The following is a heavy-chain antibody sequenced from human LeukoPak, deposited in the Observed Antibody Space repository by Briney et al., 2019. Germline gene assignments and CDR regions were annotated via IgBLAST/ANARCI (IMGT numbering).Heavy chain of an antibody. J-gene: IGHJ3*01. V-gene: IGHV1-2*02. CDR2: VNPKTGGT. CDR3: AREFSSKLEWLAYVTGDDAFDV. D-gene: IGHD3-3*01. CDR1: GYSFTGYH. Sequence: GASVKVSCKAFGYSFTGYHLHWVRQAPRQGLEWMGWVNPKTGGTNYARKVQGRVNMTRDTSINTVNMELSRLTSDDTAVYYCAREFSSKLEWLAYVTGDDAFDVWGQGTMITVS.